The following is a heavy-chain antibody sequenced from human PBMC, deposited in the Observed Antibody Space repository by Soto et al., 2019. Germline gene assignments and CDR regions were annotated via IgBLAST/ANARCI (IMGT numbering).Heavy chain of an antibody. CDR2: ISYDGGNK. CDR1: GFTFNNYA. CDR3: ARPPLVRTGGFAY. J-gene: IGHJ4*02. V-gene: IGHV3-30-3*01. D-gene: IGHD2-15*01. Sequence: QVQLVESGGGVVQPGRSLRLSCAASGFTFNNYAMHWVRQAPGKGLEWVAVISYDGGNKYYADSVKGRFTVSRDNSKNPVYRQTDSLTTDTTAEYYGARPPLVRTGGFAYWGQGPLVSVSS.